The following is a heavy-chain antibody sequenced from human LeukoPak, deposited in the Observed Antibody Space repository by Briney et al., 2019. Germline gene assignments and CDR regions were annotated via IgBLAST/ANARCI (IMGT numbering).Heavy chain of an antibody. J-gene: IGHJ4*02. CDR1: GYTFTSYG. CDR2: ISAYNGNT. D-gene: IGHD3-10*01. V-gene: IGHV1-18*01. Sequence: ASVKVSCKASGYTFTSYGISWVRQAPGQGLEWMGWISAYNGNTNYAQKFQGRVTITTDESTSTAYMELSSLRSEDTAVYYCARGEPGGVYYGSGSYYGGYWGQGTLVTVSS. CDR3: ARGEPGGVYYGSGSYYGGY.